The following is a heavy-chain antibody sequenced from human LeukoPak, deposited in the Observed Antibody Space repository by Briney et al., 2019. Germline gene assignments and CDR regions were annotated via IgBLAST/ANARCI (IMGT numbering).Heavy chain of an antibody. CDR2: MSVSGGST. J-gene: IGHJ4*02. CDR3: AKDAYYDFWSGYYKVGDYFDY. CDR1: GVTLSTYA. Sequence: PGGSLRLSCAASGVTLSTYAMSWVRQAPGKGLEWVSSMSVSGGSTYYADSVKGRFTISRDSSKNTLYLQMNSLRAEDTAVYYCAKDAYYDFWSGYYKVGDYFDYWGQGTLVTVSS. V-gene: IGHV3-23*01. D-gene: IGHD3-3*01.